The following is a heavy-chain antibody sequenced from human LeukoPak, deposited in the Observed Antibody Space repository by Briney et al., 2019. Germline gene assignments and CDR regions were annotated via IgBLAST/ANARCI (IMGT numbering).Heavy chain of an antibody. Sequence: GGSLRLSCATSGFTFSDYWMNWFRQAPGKGLERVAIIKQDGSEKHYVDFVKGRFTISRDNDRNSLFLQMNGLRDDDSAVYYCARGPGWLSDSWSQGILVTVTS. CDR3: ARGPGWLSDS. V-gene: IGHV3-7*03. D-gene: IGHD3-9*01. CDR2: IKQDGSEK. CDR1: GFTFSDYW. J-gene: IGHJ4*02.